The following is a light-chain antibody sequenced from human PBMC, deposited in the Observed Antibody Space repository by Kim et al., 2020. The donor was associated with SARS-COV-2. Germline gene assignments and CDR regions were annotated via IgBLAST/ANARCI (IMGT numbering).Light chain of an antibody. V-gene: IGLV2-14*03. CDR3: SSYTSSSTVV. CDR1: SSDVGGYNC. CDR2: DVS. Sequence: GQSITISCTGTSSDVGGYNCVSWYQKHPGKAPKLMIYDVSNRPSGVSNRCSGSKSGNTASLTISGLQAEDEADYYCSSYTSSSTVVFGGGTQLTVL. J-gene: IGLJ2*01.